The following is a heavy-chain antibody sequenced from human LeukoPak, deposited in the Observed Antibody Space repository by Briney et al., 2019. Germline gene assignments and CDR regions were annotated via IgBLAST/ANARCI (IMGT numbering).Heavy chain of an antibody. Sequence: GGSLRLSCAASGFTFSSYNMNWVRQAPGRGLEWVSSISRTGSYIYYADSVKGRFTISRDSAQNSLYLQMNSLRVEDTAVYYCARVLETDCRGGSCYSGLDYWGQGTLVTVSS. D-gene: IGHD2-15*01. V-gene: IGHV3-21*01. CDR1: GFTFSSYN. CDR3: ARVLETDCRGGSCYSGLDY. J-gene: IGHJ4*02. CDR2: ISRTGSYI.